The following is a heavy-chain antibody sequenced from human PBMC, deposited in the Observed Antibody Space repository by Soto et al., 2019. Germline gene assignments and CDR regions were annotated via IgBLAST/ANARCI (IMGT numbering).Heavy chain of an antibody. D-gene: IGHD6-25*01. V-gene: IGHV4-4*02. CDR2: IYHSGST. J-gene: IGHJ6*02. Sequence: SETLSLTCAVSGGSISSSNWWRWVRQPPGKGLEWIGEIYHSGSTNYNPSLKSRVTISVDKSKNQFSLKLSSVTAADTAVYYCARDGGKYYYYYGMDVWGQGTTVTVSS. CDR3: ARDGGKYYYYYGMDV. CDR1: GGSISSSNW.